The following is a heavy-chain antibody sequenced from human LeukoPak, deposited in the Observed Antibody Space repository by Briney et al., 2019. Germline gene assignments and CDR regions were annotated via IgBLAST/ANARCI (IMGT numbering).Heavy chain of an antibody. D-gene: IGHD1-26*01. V-gene: IGHV3-30*18. CDR2: ISYDGSNK. CDR1: GFTFSSYG. CDR3: AKPTVGATYYFDY. J-gene: IGHJ4*02. Sequence: GGSLRLSCAASGFTFSSYGMHWVRQAPGKGLEWVAVISYDGSNKYYADSVKGRFTISRDNSKNTLYLQMNSLRAEDTAVYYCAKPTVGATYYFDYWGQGTLVTVSS.